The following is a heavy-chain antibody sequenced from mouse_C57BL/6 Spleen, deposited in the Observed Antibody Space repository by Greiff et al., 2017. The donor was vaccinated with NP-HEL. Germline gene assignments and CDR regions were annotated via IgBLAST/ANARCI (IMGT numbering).Heavy chain of an antibody. CDR2: IRYSGST. Sequence: EVKLMESGPGMVKPSQSLSLTCTVTGYSITSGYDWHWIRHFPGNKLEWMGYIRYSGSTNYNPSLKSRISITHDKSKNHFFLKLNSVTTEDTATYYCARDSDYGSSHWYFDVWGTGTTVTVSS. D-gene: IGHD1-1*01. V-gene: IGHV3-1*01. CDR1: GYSITSGYD. J-gene: IGHJ1*03. CDR3: ARDSDYGSSHWYFDV.